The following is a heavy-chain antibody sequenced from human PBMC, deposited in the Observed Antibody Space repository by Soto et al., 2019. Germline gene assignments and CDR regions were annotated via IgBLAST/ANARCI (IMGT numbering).Heavy chain of an antibody. Sequence: QVQLQESGPGLVKPSETLSLTCTVSGDSISGYYWSWIRQPAGEGLEWIGRIYSSGSTNYNPFLRRRVTMSIDKSKNQFSLKVTSVTAADTAVYYCAKEYSYHPDPWRQGILLTVSS. CDR1: GDSISGYY. CDR3: AKEYSYHPDP. V-gene: IGHV4-4*07. J-gene: IGHJ5*02. CDR2: IYSSGST. D-gene: IGHD6-6*01.